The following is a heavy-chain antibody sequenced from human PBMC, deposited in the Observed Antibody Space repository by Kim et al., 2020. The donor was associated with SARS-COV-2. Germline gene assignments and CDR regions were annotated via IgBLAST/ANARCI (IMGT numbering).Heavy chain of an antibody. CDR2: ISTNSAYT. J-gene: IGHJ4*02. V-gene: IGHV3-11*05. CDR3: ARDKANTVTGDFDY. D-gene: IGHD4-4*01. Sequence: GGSLRLSCEVSGFTLSDYYMTWIRQAPGKGLEWISCISTNSAYTKYADSVKGRFSVSRDNAKNSLYLQMNSLRAEDTAVYYCARDKANTVTGDFDYWGQGTLVTVSS. CDR1: GFTLSDYY.